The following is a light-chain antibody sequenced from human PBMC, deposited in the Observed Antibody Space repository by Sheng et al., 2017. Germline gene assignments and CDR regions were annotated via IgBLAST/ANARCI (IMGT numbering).Light chain of an antibody. V-gene: IGLV3-25*03. CDR1: ALSNQY. CDR3: QSVDSSGSWV. J-gene: IGLJ3*02. Sequence: SFELTQPPSVSVAPGQTATIPCSGDALSNQYGYWYHQSPGQAPVLVMYKDNERPSGIPERFSGSSSGTKVILTISRVQAEDEGDYYCQSVDSSGSWVFGGGTRVTVL. CDR2: KDN.